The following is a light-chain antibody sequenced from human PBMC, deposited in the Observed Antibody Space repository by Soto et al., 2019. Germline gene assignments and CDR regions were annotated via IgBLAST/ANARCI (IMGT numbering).Light chain of an antibody. Sequence: QSVLTQPASVSGSPGQSITISCTGTSSDVGGYNYVSCNQQHPGKAPKLMIYDVSNRPSGVSNRFSGSKSGNTASLTISGLQAEDEADYYCSSYKSSSTYVFGTGTKVTVL. V-gene: IGLV2-14*01. J-gene: IGLJ1*01. CDR1: SSDVGGYNY. CDR3: SSYKSSSTYV. CDR2: DVS.